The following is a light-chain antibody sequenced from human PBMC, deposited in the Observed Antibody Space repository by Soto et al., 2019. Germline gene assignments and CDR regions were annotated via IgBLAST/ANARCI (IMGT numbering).Light chain of an antibody. Sequence: EIVLTQSPATLSLSPGERATLSCRASQRVSSYLAWYQQKPAQPPRRLIHDASNSATCIPARFSGSESGTDFTLTISNLAHEHFSGYGCQQPLTFGKGTKLEIK. CDR3: QQPLT. V-gene: IGKV3-11*01. CDR2: DAS. J-gene: IGKJ2*01. CDR1: QRVSSY.